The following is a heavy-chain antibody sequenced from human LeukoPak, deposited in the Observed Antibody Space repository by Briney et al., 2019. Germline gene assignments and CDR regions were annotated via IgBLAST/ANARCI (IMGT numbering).Heavy chain of an antibody. Sequence: GGSLRLSCAAPGFTFSDCGMHWVRQAPGKGLGWVAFIRHDGRKTYYADSVKGRFTFSRDNSKNTLYLQMNSLRPEDTAVYYCAKDHPIAASVAGLDYWGQGTLVTVSS. CDR3: AKDHPIAASVAGLDY. V-gene: IGHV3-30*02. CDR1: GFTFSDCG. CDR2: IRHDGRKT. J-gene: IGHJ4*02. D-gene: IGHD6-13*01.